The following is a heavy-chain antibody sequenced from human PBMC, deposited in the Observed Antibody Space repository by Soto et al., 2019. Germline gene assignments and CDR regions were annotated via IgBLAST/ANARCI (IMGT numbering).Heavy chain of an antibody. D-gene: IGHD2-8*01. J-gene: IGHJ3*02. CDR1: GYTFTSYG. V-gene: IGHV1-18*04. CDR2: ISAYNGNT. Sequence: ASVKVSCKASGYTFTSYGISWVRQAPGQGLEWMGWISAYNGNTNYAQKLQGRVTMTTDTSTSTAYMELRSLRSDDTAVYYCARGVVLMVYADPDAFDIWGRGTMVTVSS. CDR3: ARGVVLMVYADPDAFDI.